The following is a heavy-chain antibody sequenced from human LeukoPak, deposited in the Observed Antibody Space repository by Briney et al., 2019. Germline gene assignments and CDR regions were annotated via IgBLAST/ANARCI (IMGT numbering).Heavy chain of an antibody. V-gene: IGHV3-11*01. D-gene: IGHD6-19*01. CDR3: AKDGGQWLVQIDY. Sequence: HGGSLRLSCAASGFTFSDYYMSWIRQAPGKGLEWVSYISSSGSTIYYADSVKGRFTISRDNAKNSLYLQMNSLRAEDTALYYCAKDGGQWLVQIDYWGQGTLVTVSS. J-gene: IGHJ4*02. CDR1: GFTFSDYY. CDR2: ISSSGSTI.